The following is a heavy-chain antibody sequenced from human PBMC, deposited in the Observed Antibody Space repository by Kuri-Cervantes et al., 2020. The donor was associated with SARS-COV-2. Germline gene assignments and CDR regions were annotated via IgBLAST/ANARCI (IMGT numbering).Heavy chain of an antibody. Sequence: ETLSLTCAASGFTFSSHAMIWVRQAPGKGLEWVSGITTGGDTPFYAGSVRGRSTISRDNSKDTVYLQMNTLRADDTGMYYCAAYTPRGDYWGQGTLVTVSS. V-gene: IGHV3-23*01. CDR2: ITTGGDTP. J-gene: IGHJ4*02. CDR1: GFTFSSHA. D-gene: IGHD2-2*02. CDR3: AAYTPRGDY.